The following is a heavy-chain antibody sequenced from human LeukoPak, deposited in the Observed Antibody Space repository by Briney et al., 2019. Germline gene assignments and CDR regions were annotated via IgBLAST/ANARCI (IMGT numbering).Heavy chain of an antibody. V-gene: IGHV3-7*01. J-gene: IGHJ4*02. CDR2: IHQEGRTK. CDR3: ARGDGTSSGLYFHY. CDR1: GFTFNTFW. D-gene: IGHD6-6*01. Sequence: GESLRLSCAASGFTFNTFWMTWLRQAPWKGLEWVANIHQEGRTKYYADSVKGRFTISRDNANNALNLQINSLRAEDTALYYCARGDGTSSGLYFHYWGQGTLVTVSS.